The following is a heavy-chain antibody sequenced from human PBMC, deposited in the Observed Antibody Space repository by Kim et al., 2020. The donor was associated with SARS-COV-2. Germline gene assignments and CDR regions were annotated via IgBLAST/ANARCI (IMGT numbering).Heavy chain of an antibody. CDR3: AKDSGSGWYGWYYYYGMDV. J-gene: IGHJ6*02. V-gene: IGHV3-23*01. CDR2: ISGSGGST. Sequence: GGSLRLSCAASGFTFSSYAMSWVRQAPGKGLEWVSAISGSGGSTYYADSVKGRFTISRDNSKNTLYLQMNSLRAEDTAVYYCAKDSGSGWYGWYYYYGMDVWGQGTTVTVSS. CDR1: GFTFSSYA. D-gene: IGHD6-19*01.